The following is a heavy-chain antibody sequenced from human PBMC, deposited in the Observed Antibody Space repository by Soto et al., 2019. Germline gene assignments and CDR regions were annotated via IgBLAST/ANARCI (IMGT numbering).Heavy chain of an antibody. CDR1: GFTVSSKY. V-gene: IGHV3-66*01. CDR2: IQSGGPT. Sequence: QPGESLRLSCAASGFTVSSKYMSWVRQAPGKGLEWVSLIQSGGPTYYADSVKGRFTISRDTSENTLHLQMDSLRAEDTAVYYCARDDVLCDGGRCYGVLLDVWGKGTTVTVSS. D-gene: IGHD2-15*01. CDR3: ARDDVLCDGGRCYGVLLDV. J-gene: IGHJ6*04.